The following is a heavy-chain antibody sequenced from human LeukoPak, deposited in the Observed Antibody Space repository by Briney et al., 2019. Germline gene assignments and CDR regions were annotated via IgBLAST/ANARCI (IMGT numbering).Heavy chain of an antibody. CDR2: NDPNGGGT. D-gene: IGHD1-26*01. J-gene: IGHJ3*01. V-gene: IGHV1-2*06. CDR3: AHGGGSYGDV. Sequence: ASVKVSCKVSGYTFTGYYMHWVRQAPGQGLERMGRNDPNGGGTHYAQKFQGRVTMARDTSISTSYMELTELRSDDTAVYYCAHGGGSYGDVWGQGTMVTVSS. CDR1: GYTFTGYY.